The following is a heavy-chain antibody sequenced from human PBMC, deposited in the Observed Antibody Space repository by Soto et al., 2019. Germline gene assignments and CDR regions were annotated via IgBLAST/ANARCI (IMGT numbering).Heavy chain of an antibody. CDR3: ARDRMVYAIGGWFDP. V-gene: IGHV1-69*06. D-gene: IGHD2-8*01. J-gene: IGHJ5*02. CDR2: IIPIFGTA. CDR1: GGTFSSYA. Sequence: QVQLLQSGAEVKQPGSSVKVSCKASGGTFSSYAISWVRQAPGQGLEWMGGIIPIFGTANYAQKLQGRVTITADKSTSTDYMELSSLRSEDTAVYYCARDRMVYAIGGWFDPWGQGTLVTVSS.